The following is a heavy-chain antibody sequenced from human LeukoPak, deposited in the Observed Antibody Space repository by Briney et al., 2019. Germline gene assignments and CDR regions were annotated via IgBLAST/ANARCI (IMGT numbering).Heavy chain of an antibody. CDR3: ARDLNSVAGTKFDY. J-gene: IGHJ4*01. CDR1: GGSFSGYY. V-gene: IGHV4-34*01. D-gene: IGHD6-19*01. Sequence: SETLSLTCAVYGGSFSGYYWSWIRQPPGKGLEWIGEINHSGSTNYNPSLKSRVTISVDTSKNQFSLKLSSVTAADTAVYYCARDLNSVAGTKFDYWGQGTLVTVAS. CDR2: INHSGST.